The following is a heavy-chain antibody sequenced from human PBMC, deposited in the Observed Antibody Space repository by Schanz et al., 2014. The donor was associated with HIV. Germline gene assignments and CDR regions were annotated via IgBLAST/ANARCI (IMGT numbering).Heavy chain of an antibody. CDR3: ARGPDYSSASYKFDY. D-gene: IGHD4-4*01. CDR2: VNPDSGNT. Sequence: QVQLVQSGAEVKKPGSSVKVSCKASGGTFVSYDINWIRQAPGQGPEWMGWVNPDSGNTGYAQKFKGRVTMSRNVPKNTAYMELRGLTSEDTAVYFCARGPDYSSASYKFDYWGQGTPVSVYS. CDR1: GGTFVSYD. J-gene: IGHJ4*02. V-gene: IGHV1-8*01.